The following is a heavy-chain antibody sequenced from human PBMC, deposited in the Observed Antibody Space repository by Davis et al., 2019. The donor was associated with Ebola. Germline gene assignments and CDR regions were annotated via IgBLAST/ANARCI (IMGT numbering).Heavy chain of an antibody. Sequence: GESLKISCAASGFTFSSYAISWVRQAPGKGLEWVSGISGSGDSTYHADSVKGRFTISRDNSKNTLYLQMNSLRAEDTAVYYCARKSTSSPFDYWGQGTLVTVSS. V-gene: IGHV3-23*01. CDR3: ARKSTSSPFDY. CDR2: ISGSGDST. J-gene: IGHJ4*02. CDR1: GFTFSSYA.